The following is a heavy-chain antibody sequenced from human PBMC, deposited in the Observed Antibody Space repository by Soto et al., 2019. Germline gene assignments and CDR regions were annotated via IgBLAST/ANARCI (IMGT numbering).Heavy chain of an antibody. CDR3: ARVGGDYYDSSDAFDI. V-gene: IGHV4-31*03. D-gene: IGHD3-22*01. Sequence: QVQLQESGPGLVKPSQTLSLTCTVSGGSISSGGYYWSWIRQHPGKGLEWIGYIYYSGSTYYNPSLKSRVTISVDTSKNQCSLKLSSVTAADTAVYYGARVGGDYYDSSDAFDIWGQGTMVTVSS. J-gene: IGHJ3*02. CDR1: GGSISSGGYY. CDR2: IYYSGST.